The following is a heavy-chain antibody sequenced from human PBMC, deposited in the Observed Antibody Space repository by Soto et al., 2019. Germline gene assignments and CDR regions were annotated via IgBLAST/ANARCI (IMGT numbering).Heavy chain of an antibody. CDR3: ARDAVRITIFGVVPKVYYYYGMDV. D-gene: IGHD3-3*01. V-gene: IGHV1-46*01. Sequence: ASVKVSCKASGYTFTSYYMHWVRQAPGQGLEWMGIINPSGGSTSYAQKFQGRVTMTRDTSTSTVYMELSGLRSEDTAVYYCARDAVRITIFGVVPKVYYYYGMDVWGQGTTVTVSS. CDR1: GYTFTSYY. CDR2: INPSGGST. J-gene: IGHJ6*02.